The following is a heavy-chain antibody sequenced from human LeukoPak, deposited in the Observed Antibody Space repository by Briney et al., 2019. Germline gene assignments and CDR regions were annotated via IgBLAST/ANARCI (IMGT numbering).Heavy chain of an antibody. CDR2: ISGDGGST. CDR1: GFIFDNYA. J-gene: IGHJ4*02. CDR3: ARESETSGWYDY. Sequence: GGSLRLSCAAPGFIFDNYAIHWVRQAPGKGLEWASLISGDGGSTFYADSVRGRFTISRDNTRKSLSLQMSSLRSEDTALYYCARESETSGWYDYWGQGTLVTVSS. D-gene: IGHD6-19*01. V-gene: IGHV3-43*02.